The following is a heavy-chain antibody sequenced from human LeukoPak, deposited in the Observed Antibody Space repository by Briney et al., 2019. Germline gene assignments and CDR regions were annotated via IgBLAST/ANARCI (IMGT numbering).Heavy chain of an antibody. V-gene: IGHV4-4*07. CDR3: ARDGPYSGSYFDY. CDR1: GGSLSSYY. D-gene: IGHD1-26*01. Sequence: NPSETLSLTCTVSGGSLSSYYWRWIRQPARKGLEWIGRIYTSGSTNYNPSLKNRVTMSVDTSKNQFSLKLSSVTAADTAVYYCARDGPYSGSYFDYWGQGTLVTVSS. CDR2: IYTSGST. J-gene: IGHJ4*02.